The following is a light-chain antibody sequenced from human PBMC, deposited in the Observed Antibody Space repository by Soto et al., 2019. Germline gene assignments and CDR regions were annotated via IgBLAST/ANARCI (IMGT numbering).Light chain of an antibody. CDR3: QQRSNWPRT. CDR1: QSVSSS. CDR2: DAS. Sequence: EIVLTQSPATLSLSPGERATLSCRASQSVSSSLAWFQHKPGQAPRLLIYDASHRATGIPARFSGSGSGTDFPLTISSLEPEDFAVYYCQQRSNWPRTFGQGTKLEIK. J-gene: IGKJ2*01. V-gene: IGKV3-11*01.